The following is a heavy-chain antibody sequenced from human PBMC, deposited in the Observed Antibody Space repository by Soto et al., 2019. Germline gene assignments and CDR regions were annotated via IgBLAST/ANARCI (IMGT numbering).Heavy chain of an antibody. CDR3: AKEGAYYYALDV. D-gene: IGHD1-26*01. J-gene: IGHJ6*02. Sequence: EVQLLESGGGLVQPGGSLRLSCAGSRFTFSSYAMSWVRQAPGKGQEWVSAISGSGGDTYYADSVQGRFTISRDNSKNTLYLQMNSLRAGDTAVYYCAKEGAYYYALDVWGQGTTVTISS. CDR2: ISGSGGDT. CDR1: RFTFSSYA. V-gene: IGHV3-23*01.